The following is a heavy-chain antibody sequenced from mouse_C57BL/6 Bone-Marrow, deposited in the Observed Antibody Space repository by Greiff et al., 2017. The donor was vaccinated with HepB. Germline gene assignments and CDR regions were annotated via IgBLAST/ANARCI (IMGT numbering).Heavy chain of an antibody. CDR1: GFTFSSYA. CDR2: ISDGGSYT. V-gene: IGHV5-4*01. D-gene: IGHD2-10*02. CDR3: ARDSPRAMDY. J-gene: IGHJ4*01. Sequence: EVMLVESGGGLVKPGGSLKLSCAASGFTFSSYAMSWVRQTAEKRLEWVATISDGGSYTYYPDNVKGRFTISRDNAKNNLYLQMSHLKSEDTAMYYCARDSPRAMDYWGQGTSVTVSS.